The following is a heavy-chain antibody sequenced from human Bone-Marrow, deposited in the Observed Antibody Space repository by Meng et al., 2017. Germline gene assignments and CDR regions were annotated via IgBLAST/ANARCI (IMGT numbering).Heavy chain of an antibody. CDR3: ARVYYDSSGHRFHESHFDY. D-gene: IGHD3-22*01. CDR1: GYSISSGYY. V-gene: IGHV4-38-2*01. CDR2: IYHSGST. Sequence: SETLSLTCAVSGYSISSGYYWGWIRQPPGKGLEWIGSIYHSGSTYYNPSLKSRVTISVDTSKNQFSLKLSSVTAADTAVYYCARVYYDSSGHRFHESHFDYWGQGTLVTVSS. J-gene: IGHJ4*02.